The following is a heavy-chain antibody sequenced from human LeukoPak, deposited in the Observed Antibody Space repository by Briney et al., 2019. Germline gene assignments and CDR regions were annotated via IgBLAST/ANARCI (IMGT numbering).Heavy chain of an antibody. V-gene: IGHV3-74*01. D-gene: IGHD3-16*01. CDR2: INNDGSGT. CDR3: TRAPLGYY. J-gene: IGHJ4*02. Sequence: GGSLRLSCAASGYTFSSYCVHWLRQARGRGLVWVARINNDGSGTGYADSVKGRFTISRDNAKNTLYLQMNSLRAEDTAVYYCTRAPLGYYWGRGTLVTVSS. CDR1: GYTFSSYC.